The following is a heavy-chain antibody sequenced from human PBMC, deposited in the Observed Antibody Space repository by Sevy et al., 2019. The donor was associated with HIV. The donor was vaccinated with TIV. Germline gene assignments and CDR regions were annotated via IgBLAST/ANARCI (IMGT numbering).Heavy chain of an antibody. Sequence: GGSLRLSCTTSGFTFSTYAMTWVRQAPGKGLEWVSTIFRNFRGVDVTYYADSVKGRFTISRDSSRNTLYLQMNSRRAEDTAIYYCAGARYDSSGSFDAFDIWGQGTMVTVSS. V-gene: IGHV3-23*01. CDR2: IFRNFRGVDVT. J-gene: IGHJ3*02. D-gene: IGHD3-22*01. CDR3: AGARYDSSGSFDAFDI. CDR1: GFTFSTYA.